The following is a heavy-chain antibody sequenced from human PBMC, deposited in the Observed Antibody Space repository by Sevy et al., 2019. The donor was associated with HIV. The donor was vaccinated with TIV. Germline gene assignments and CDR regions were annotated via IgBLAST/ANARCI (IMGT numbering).Heavy chain of an antibody. D-gene: IGHD1-26*01. CDR1: GFTFSTYW. CDR2: ISTDGSAT. CDR3: ARNPGGYRFDY. V-gene: IGHV3-74*01. J-gene: IGHJ4*02. Sequence: GGSLRLSCAASGFTFSTYWMHWVRQAPGKGLVWVSRISTDGSATSYADSVKGRFTISRDNAKNTLYLQMNSLRAEDTAVYYGARNPGGYRFDYWGQGTLVTVSS.